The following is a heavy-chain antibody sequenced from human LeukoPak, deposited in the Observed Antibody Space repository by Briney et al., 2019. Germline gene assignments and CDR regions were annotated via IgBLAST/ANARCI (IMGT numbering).Heavy chain of an antibody. CDR3: ARVPHDYGDDYYYYGMDV. V-gene: IGHV4-59*01. CDR1: GGSISSYY. Sequence: PSETLSLTCTVSGGSISSYYWSWIRQPPGKGLEWIGYIYYSGSTNYNPSLKSRVTISVDTSKNQFSLKLSSVTAADTAVYYCARVPHDYGDDYYYYGMDVWGQGTTVTVSS. CDR2: IYYSGST. D-gene: IGHD4-17*01. J-gene: IGHJ6*02.